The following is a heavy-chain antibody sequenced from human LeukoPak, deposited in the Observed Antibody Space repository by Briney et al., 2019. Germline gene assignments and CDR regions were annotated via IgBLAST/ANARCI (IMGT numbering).Heavy chain of an antibody. Sequence: GGSLRLSCTASGFTLGGHDMHWVRQTTGDGLEWVAAVSAGHHAFYAGSVKGRFTVSREDAKNSLYLQMNSLRAGDTVVYYCVREARGYHYTYFDYWGQGSLVTVSS. CDR3: VREARGYHYTYFDY. CDR2: VSAGHHA. V-gene: IGHV3-13*01. CDR1: GFTLGGHD. D-gene: IGHD5-18*01. J-gene: IGHJ4*02.